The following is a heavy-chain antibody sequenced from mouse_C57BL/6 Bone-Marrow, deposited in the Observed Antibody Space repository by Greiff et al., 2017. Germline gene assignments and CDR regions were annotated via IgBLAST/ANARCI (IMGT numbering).Heavy chain of an antibody. V-gene: IGHV1-76*01. Sequence: QVQLQQSGPELVRPGASVTLSCKASGYTFTDYYINWVKQRPGQGLEWIARIYPGSGNTYYNEKFTGKATLTAENSSSTAYMQLSSLTSEASAVXFCGGSGYDGSSPWYFDVWGTGTTVTVSS. J-gene: IGHJ1*03. CDR3: GGSGYDGSSPWYFDV. CDR1: GYTFTDYY. CDR2: IYPGSGNT. D-gene: IGHD1-1*01.